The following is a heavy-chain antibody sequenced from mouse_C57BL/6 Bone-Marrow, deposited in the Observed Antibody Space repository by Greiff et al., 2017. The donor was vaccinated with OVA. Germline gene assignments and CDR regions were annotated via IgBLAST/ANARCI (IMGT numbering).Heavy chain of an antibody. CDR2: INPYNGGT. CDR1: GYTFTDYY. Sequence: EVKLMESGPVLVKPGASVKMSCKASGYTFTDYYMNWVKQSHGKSLEWIGVINPYNGGTSYNQKFKGKATLTVDKSSSTAYMELNSLTSEDSAVYYCARRPHYFDYWGQGTTLTVSS. J-gene: IGHJ2*01. V-gene: IGHV1-19*01. CDR3: ARRPHYFDY.